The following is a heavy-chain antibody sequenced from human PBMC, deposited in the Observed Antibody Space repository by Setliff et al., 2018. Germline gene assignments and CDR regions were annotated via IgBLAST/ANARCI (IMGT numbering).Heavy chain of an antibody. V-gene: IGHV3-33*06. CDR2: IWSHGGLK. Sequence: PGGSLRLSCAASGFTFNNFAMHWVRQAPGKGLEWVAVIWSHGGLKGYVDSVKGRFTIARDNSKNTLYLEMSSLRAEDTAVYYCAKDLGNTYGRENFFDSWGQGTLVTVSS. CDR3: AKDLGNTYGRENFFDS. J-gene: IGHJ4*02. CDR1: GFTFNNFA. D-gene: IGHD5-18*01.